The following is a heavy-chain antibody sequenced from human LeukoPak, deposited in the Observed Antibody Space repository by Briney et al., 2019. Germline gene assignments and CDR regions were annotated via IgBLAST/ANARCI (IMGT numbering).Heavy chain of an antibody. D-gene: IGHD1-26*01. CDR3: ARVRPGGFFDY. CDR1: GGSISSYY. Sequence: SETLSLTCTVSGGSISSYYWSWIRQPPGKGLEWIGYIYYSGSTNYNPSLKSRVTISVDTSKNQFSLKLSSVTAADTVVYYWARVRPGGFFDYLGQGTLVTVSS. V-gene: IGHV4-59*01. J-gene: IGHJ4*02. CDR2: IYYSGST.